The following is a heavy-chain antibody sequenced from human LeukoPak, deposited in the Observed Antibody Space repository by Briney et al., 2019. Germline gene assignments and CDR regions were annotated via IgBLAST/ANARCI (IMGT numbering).Heavy chain of an antibody. D-gene: IGHD3-10*01. CDR1: GLTFRDYS. CDR2: IGSSSTTV. Sequence: GGSLRLSCAGGLTFRDYSMNWIRQAPGKGLEWVSYIGSSSTTVYYTDSVKGRFTISSDNAKRSLYLQMNILRAEDTAVYYCVGWGSDESWGQGTLVTVSS. J-gene: IGHJ5*02. V-gene: IGHV3-48*01. CDR3: VGWGSDES.